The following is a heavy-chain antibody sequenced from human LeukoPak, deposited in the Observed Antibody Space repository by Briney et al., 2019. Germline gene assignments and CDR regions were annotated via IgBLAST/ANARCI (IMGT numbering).Heavy chain of an antibody. J-gene: IGHJ3*01. Sequence: PSETLSLTCAVYGGSFSGYYWSWIRQPPGKGLEWIGEINHSGSTKYNPSLKSRLTMSADTSKEQFSLILTSVTAADTAVYYCAVGRPRNTTRLDDGYDFWGQGTMVTVSS. CDR1: GGSFSGYY. V-gene: IGHV4-34*01. CDR3: AVGRPRNTTRLDDGYDF. CDR2: INHSGST. D-gene: IGHD1-1*01.